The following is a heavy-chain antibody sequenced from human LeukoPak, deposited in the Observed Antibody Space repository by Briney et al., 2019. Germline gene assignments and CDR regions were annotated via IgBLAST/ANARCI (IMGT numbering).Heavy chain of an antibody. CDR2: IYYSGST. Sequence: SETLSLTCTVSGGSISSYYWSWIRQPPGKGLEWIGYIYYSGSTNYNPSLKSRVTISVDTSKNQFSLKLSSVTAADTAVYYCARHTPVSYYGSGSYYNEVYFDYWGQGTLVTVSS. V-gene: IGHV4-59*08. CDR1: GGSISSYY. CDR3: ARHTPVSYYGSGSYYNEVYFDY. D-gene: IGHD3-10*01. J-gene: IGHJ4*02.